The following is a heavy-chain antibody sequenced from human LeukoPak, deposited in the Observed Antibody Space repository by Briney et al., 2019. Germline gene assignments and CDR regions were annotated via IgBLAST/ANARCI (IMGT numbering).Heavy chain of an antibody. Sequence: GRSLRLSCAASGFTFSSYGMHWVRQAPGKGLEWVAVISYDGSNKYYADSVKGRFTISRDNSKNTLYLQMNSLRAEDTAVYYCAKDFGQRAGWFGGFNFDYWGQGTLVTVSS. CDR3: AKDFGQRAGWFGGFNFDY. D-gene: IGHD3-10*01. CDR2: ISYDGSNK. CDR1: GFTFSSYG. V-gene: IGHV3-30*18. J-gene: IGHJ4*02.